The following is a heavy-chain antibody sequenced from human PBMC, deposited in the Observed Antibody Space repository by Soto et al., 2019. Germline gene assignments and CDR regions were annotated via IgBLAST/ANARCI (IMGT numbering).Heavy chain of an antibody. V-gene: IGHV4-39*01. CDR1: CGSISSSSYY. Sequence: SETLSLTCTVSCGSISSSSYYWGWIRQPPGKGLEWIGSIYYSGSTYYNPSLKSRVTISVDTSKNQFSLKLSSVTAADTAVYYCATYYYDSSGHNWFDPWGQGTLVTVSS. J-gene: IGHJ5*02. CDR3: ATYYYDSSGHNWFDP. CDR2: IYYSGST. D-gene: IGHD3-22*01.